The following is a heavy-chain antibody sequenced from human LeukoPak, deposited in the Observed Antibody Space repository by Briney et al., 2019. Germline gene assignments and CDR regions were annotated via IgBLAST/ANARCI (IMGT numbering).Heavy chain of an antibody. J-gene: IGHJ3*02. CDR1: AGSISNYH. Sequence: SETPSLTCTVAAGSISNYHWSWIRQPPGKGLEWIGCIFYSGSTYYNPSLKSRVTISVDTSKNQFSLRLSSVTAADTTVYYCARTNAFDIWGQGTMVTVSS. V-gene: IGHV4-59*08. CDR2: IFYSGST. CDR3: ARTNAFDI.